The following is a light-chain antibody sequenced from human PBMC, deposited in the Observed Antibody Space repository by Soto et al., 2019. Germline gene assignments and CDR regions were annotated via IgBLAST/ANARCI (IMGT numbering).Light chain of an antibody. J-gene: IGLJ3*02. V-gene: IGLV2-14*01. CDR3: ASYTGSTTRWV. CDR2: EVT. CDR1: ASDIGSYDY. Sequence: QSVLTQPASVSGSPGQSITVSCTGTASDIGSYDYVSWYQHHPGKAPKLLIYEVTNRPSGVSNRFSGSKSDYTASLTISGLQAEDEGHYYCASYTGSTTRWVFGGGTKVTVL.